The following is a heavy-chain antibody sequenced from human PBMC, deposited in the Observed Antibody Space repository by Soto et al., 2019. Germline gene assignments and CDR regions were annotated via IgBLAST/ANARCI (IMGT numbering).Heavy chain of an antibody. CDR2: IYWDDDK. D-gene: IGHD3-10*01. J-gene: IGHJ4*02. V-gene: IGHV2-5*02. CDR1: GFSLSTSGVG. CDR3: ARYYFGSGLYFFDY. Sequence: QITLEESGPTLVKPTQTLTLTCTFSGFSLSTSGVGVGWIRQPPGEALEWLTLIYWDDDKRYSPSLKTRLTITKDTSKKQVLLTMTNMDPVDTATYYCARYYFGSGLYFFDYWGQGTLVTVSS.